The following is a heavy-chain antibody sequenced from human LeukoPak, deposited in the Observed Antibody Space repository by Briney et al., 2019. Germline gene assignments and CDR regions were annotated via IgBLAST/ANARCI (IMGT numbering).Heavy chain of an antibody. CDR3: ARDRNYYDSSGYYLGAFDI. CDR1: GGSISSYY. D-gene: IGHD3-22*01. J-gene: IGHJ3*02. Sequence: PSETLSLTCTVSGGSISSYYWSWIRQPPGKGLEWIGYIYYSGSTNYNPSLKSRVTISVDTSKNQFSLKLSSVTAADTAVYYCARDRNYYDSSGYYLGAFDIWGQGTMVTVSS. CDR2: IYYSGST. V-gene: IGHV4-59*01.